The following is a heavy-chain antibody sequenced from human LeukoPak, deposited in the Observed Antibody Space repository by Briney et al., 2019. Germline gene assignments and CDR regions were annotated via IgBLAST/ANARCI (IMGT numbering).Heavy chain of an antibody. D-gene: IGHD4-17*01. CDR2: IKQDGSEK. J-gene: IGHJ4*02. CDR3: AREGTTLTTGAFH. Sequence: GGSLRLSCAASGFTFSSFWMSWVRQAPGKGLEWVANIKQDGSEKYYVDSVKGRFTISRDNVKNSLYLQMNSLRAEDTAVYYCAREGTTLTTGAFHWGQGTLVTVSS. CDR1: GFTFSSFW. V-gene: IGHV3-7*01.